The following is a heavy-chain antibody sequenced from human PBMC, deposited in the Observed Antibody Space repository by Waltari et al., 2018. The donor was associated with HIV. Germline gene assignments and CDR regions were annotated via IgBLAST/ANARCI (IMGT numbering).Heavy chain of an antibody. CDR1: GGSISSSSYY. V-gene: IGHV4-39*07. CDR3: AREAGIAAAGRPYVGYGMDV. D-gene: IGHD6-13*01. J-gene: IGHJ6*02. Sequence: QLQLQESGPGLVKPSETLSLTCTVSGGSISSSSYYWGWIRQPPGKGLEWIGSIYYSGSTYYNPSLKSRVTISVDTSKNQFSLKLSSVTAADTAVYYCAREAGIAAAGRPYVGYGMDVWGQGTTVTVSS. CDR2: IYYSGST.